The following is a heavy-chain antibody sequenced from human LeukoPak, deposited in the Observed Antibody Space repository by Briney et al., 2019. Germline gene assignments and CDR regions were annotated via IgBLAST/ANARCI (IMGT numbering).Heavy chain of an antibody. CDR2: ISSSSSYI. V-gene: IGHV3-21*01. Sequence: PGGSLRLSCAASGFTFSSYTMNSVRQAPREGLEWVSSISSSSSYIYYADSVKVRFTISRDNAKNSLYLYMNSLRAENTAVYYCARASDSVWGSYRYPRNYYYMDVWGKGTTVTVSS. CDR3: ARASDSVWGSYRYPRNYYYMDV. J-gene: IGHJ6*03. D-gene: IGHD3-16*02. CDR1: GFTFSSYT.